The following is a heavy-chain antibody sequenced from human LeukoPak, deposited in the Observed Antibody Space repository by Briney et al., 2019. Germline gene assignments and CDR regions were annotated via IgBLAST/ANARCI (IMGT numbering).Heavy chain of an antibody. CDR2: MSFDGSYK. CDR1: GFTFSSYA. V-gene: IGHV3-30*18. CDR3: AKSSDFVLGSPDY. J-gene: IGHJ4*02. Sequence: GGSLRLSCATSGFTFSSYAMHWVRQAPGKGLEWVAVMSFDGSYKYYADSVKGRFTISRDNSKSTLYLQMDSLRAEDTAVYYCAKSSDFVLGSPDYRGQGTLVTVSS. D-gene: IGHD2-15*01.